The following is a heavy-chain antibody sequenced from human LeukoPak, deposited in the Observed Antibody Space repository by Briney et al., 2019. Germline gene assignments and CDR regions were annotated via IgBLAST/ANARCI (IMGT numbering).Heavy chain of an antibody. Sequence: GGSLRLSCAASGFTFSSYSMNWVRQAPGKGLEWVSSISSSSSYIYYADSVKGRFTISRDNAKNSLYLQMNSLRAEDTAVYYCARDTPYYDSSGGVYNWFDPWGQGTLVTVSS. J-gene: IGHJ5*02. D-gene: IGHD3-22*01. CDR2: ISSSSSYI. V-gene: IGHV3-21*01. CDR1: GFTFSSYS. CDR3: ARDTPYYDSSGGVYNWFDP.